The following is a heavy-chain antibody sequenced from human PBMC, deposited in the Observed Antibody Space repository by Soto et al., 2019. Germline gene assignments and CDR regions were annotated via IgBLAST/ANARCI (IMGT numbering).Heavy chain of an antibody. J-gene: IGHJ4*02. V-gene: IGHV3-23*01. D-gene: IGHD6-19*01. CDR3: AIDRSYSSDWAVTPFDY. CDR1: GFTFSNFA. Sequence: GGSLRLSCRASGFTFSNFAMSWVRQAPGKGLEWVSLISGSGASTSYADSVKGRFTVSRDNSKNTLYLQMNTLRADDTAVYYCAIDRSYSSDWAVTPFDYWGQGTLVTVSS. CDR2: ISGSGAST.